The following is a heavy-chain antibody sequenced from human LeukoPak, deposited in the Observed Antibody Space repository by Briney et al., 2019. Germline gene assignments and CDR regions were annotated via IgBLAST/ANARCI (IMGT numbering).Heavy chain of an antibody. CDR3: ARDNGYNYGHLDY. J-gene: IGHJ4*02. D-gene: IGHD5-18*01. CDR1: GGSISSRSHY. Sequence: SETLSLTCTVSGGSISSRSHYWGWIRQPRGKGLEWIGSIDYGGSAYYSPSLKSRVTISVDTSKNQFSLRLSSVTAADTAVYYCARDNGYNYGHLDYWGQGTLVTVSS. V-gene: IGHV4-39*02. CDR2: IDYGGSA.